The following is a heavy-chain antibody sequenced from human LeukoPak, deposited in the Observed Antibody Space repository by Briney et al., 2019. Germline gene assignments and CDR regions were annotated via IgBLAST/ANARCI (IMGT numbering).Heavy chain of an antibody. CDR2: ISSSSSTI. J-gene: IGHJ4*02. CDR1: GFTFSSYS. CDR3: ARSNCYGYFDY. D-gene: IGHD2-2*01. V-gene: IGHV3-48*01. Sequence: GGSLRLSCAASGFTFSSYSMNWVRQAPGKGLEWVSYISSSSSTIYYADSVKGRFTISRDNAKNSLYLQMNSLRAEDTAVYYCARSNCYGYFDYWGQGTLVTVSS.